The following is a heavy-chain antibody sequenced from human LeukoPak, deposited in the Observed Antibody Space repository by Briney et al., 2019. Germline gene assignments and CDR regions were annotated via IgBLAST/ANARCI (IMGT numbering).Heavy chain of an antibody. CDR1: GYTFTSYA. Sequence: ASVKVSCKASGYTFTSYAMHWVRQAPGQRLEWMGWINAGNGNTKYSQKFQGRVTITRDTSASTAYMELSSLRSEDTAVYYCARDHVGSSWPPYYYYGMDVWGQGTRVTVSS. V-gene: IGHV1-3*01. D-gene: IGHD6-13*01. CDR3: ARDHVGSSWPPYYYYGMDV. CDR2: INAGNGNT. J-gene: IGHJ6*02.